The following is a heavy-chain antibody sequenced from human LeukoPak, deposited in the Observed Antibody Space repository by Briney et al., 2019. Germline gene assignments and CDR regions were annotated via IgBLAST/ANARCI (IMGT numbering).Heavy chain of an antibody. Sequence: GGSLRLSCAASGFIFNNAWMSWVRQAPGKGLEWVGRIKSKADGGTTDYAAPVKGRFSISRDDSKNTLYLQMNSLKTEDTAVYYCTTDLEQQLRRRDYWGQGTLVTVSS. D-gene: IGHD6-13*01. CDR3: TTDLEQQLRRRDY. CDR1: GFIFNNAW. V-gene: IGHV3-15*01. J-gene: IGHJ4*02. CDR2: IKSKADGGTT.